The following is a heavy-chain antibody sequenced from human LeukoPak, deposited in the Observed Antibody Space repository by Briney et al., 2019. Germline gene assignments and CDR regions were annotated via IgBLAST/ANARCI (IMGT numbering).Heavy chain of an antibody. V-gene: IGHV3-73*01. J-gene: IGHJ4*02. CDR3: TRFIAAAGED. CDR2: IRSKANSYAT. CDR1: GFTFSGSA. Sequence: PGGSLRLSCAASGFTFSGSAMHWVRQASGKGLEWVGRIRSKANSYATAYAASVKGRLTISRDDSKNTAYLQMNSLKTEDTAVYYCTRFIAAAGEDWGQGTLVTVSS. D-gene: IGHD6-13*01.